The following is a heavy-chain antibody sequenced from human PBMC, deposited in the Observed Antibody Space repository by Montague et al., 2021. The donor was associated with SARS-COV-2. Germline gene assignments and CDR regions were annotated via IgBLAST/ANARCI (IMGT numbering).Heavy chain of an antibody. D-gene: IGHD5-18*01. V-gene: IGHV4-61*10. J-gene: IGHJ3*02. Sequence: SETLSLTCTVSGDSISSGNFHWNWIRQPAGERPEWIGRMYYSGISDYNPSLKSRVTISLDTSKNQVSLKLTSVTAADMAVYYCARSHAYGYRTDASDIWGQGTMVTVSS. CDR3: ARSHAYGYRTDASDI. CDR1: GDSISSGNFH. CDR2: MYYSGIS.